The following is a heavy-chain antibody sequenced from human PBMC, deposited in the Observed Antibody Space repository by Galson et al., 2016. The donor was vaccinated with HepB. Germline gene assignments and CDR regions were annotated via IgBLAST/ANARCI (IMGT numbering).Heavy chain of an antibody. V-gene: IGHV3-30*03. CDR3: ARAYCSNGVCYMDY. J-gene: IGHJ4*02. Sequence: SLRLSCAASGFTFNSYGMHWVRQAPGKGLGWVAVISYDGSNKFYADSVKGRFTISRDNSKNTLYLQMNSLRAEDTAVYYCARAYCSNGVCYMDYWGQGTLVTVSS. CDR1: GFTFNSYG. D-gene: IGHD2-8*01. CDR2: ISYDGSNK.